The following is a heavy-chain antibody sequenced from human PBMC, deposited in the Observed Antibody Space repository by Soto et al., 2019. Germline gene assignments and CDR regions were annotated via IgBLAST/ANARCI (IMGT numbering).Heavy chain of an antibody. J-gene: IGHJ4*02. V-gene: IGHV3-23*01. CDR3: AKFFHRITMVRGVHFDY. D-gene: IGHD3-10*01. CDR1: GFTFSSYA. CDR2: ISGSGGST. Sequence: GGSLRLSCAASGFTFSSYAMSWVRQAPGKGLEWVSAISGSGGSTYYADSVKGRFTISRDNSKNTLYLQMNSLRAEDTAVYYCAKFFHRITMVRGVHFDYWGQGTLVTVSS.